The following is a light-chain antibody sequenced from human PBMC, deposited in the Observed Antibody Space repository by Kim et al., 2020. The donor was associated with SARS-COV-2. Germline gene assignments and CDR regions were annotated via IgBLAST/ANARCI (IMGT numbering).Light chain of an antibody. CDR2: GAS. V-gene: IGKV3-15*01. CDR3: QQYYHWPPYT. CDR1: ESVSSN. J-gene: IGKJ2*01. Sequence: EIVMTQSPGTLSVSPGETVTLSCRASESVSSNLAWYQQIPGQPPRLLIYGASTRATGVAARFSGSGSGTEFTLTISSLLSEDFAVYYCQQYYHWPPYTFGQGTKLEI.